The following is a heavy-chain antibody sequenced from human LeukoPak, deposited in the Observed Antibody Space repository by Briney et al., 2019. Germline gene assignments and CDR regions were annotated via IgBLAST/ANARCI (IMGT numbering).Heavy chain of an antibody. V-gene: IGHV3-53*01. CDR1: GFTVSSNY. J-gene: IGHJ4*02. D-gene: IGHD3-22*01. Sequence: GGSLRLSCAASGFTVSSNYMSWVRQAPGKGLEWVSIIYSDDSTFYADSVKGRFTISRDNSKNTLYLQMNSLRAEDTAVYYCARGGGYYDSSGYDYWGQGTLVTVSS. CDR2: IYSDDST. CDR3: ARGGGYYDSSGYDY.